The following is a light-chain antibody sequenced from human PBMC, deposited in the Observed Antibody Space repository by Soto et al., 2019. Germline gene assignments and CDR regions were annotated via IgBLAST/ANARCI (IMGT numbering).Light chain of an antibody. CDR1: QSISSW. Sequence: DIQMTQSPSTLSASVGDRVTITCRASQSISSWLAWYQQKPGKAPKLLIYKASSLESGVPSRFSGSGSGTEFTLTISSLQPDDFATYYCQQYNSSSPTFGQGTKV. CDR2: KAS. V-gene: IGKV1-5*03. J-gene: IGKJ1*01. CDR3: QQYNSSSPT.